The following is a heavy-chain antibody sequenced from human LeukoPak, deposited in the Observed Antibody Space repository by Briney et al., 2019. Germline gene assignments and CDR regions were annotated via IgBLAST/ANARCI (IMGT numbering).Heavy chain of an antibody. CDR3: AKGGYYGTYYYYYMDV. J-gene: IGHJ6*03. Sequence: PGGSLRLSCAASGFTFDDYAMHWVRQAPGKGLEWVSGISWNSGSIGYADSVKGRFTISRDNAKNSLYLQMNSLRAEDTALYYCAKGGYYGTYYYYYMDVWGKGTTVTISS. V-gene: IGHV3-9*01. CDR2: ISWNSGSI. D-gene: IGHD3-10*01. CDR1: GFTFDDYA.